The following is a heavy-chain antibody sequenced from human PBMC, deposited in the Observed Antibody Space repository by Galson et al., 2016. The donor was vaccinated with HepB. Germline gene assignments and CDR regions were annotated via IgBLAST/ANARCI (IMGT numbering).Heavy chain of an antibody. CDR2: ISGGGTST. J-gene: IGHJ4*02. D-gene: IGHD5-12*01. CDR3: AKSGGLACGYDWEMGEDDFDY. CDR1: GFTFSFYA. V-gene: IGHV3-23*01. Sequence: SLRLSCAASGFTFSFYAMNWARQAPGKGLEWVSSISGGGTSTYYADSAKGRFTISRDNSKNTLYLQMNSLRVEDTAVYYCAKSGGLACGYDWEMGEDDFDYWGQGTLVTVSS.